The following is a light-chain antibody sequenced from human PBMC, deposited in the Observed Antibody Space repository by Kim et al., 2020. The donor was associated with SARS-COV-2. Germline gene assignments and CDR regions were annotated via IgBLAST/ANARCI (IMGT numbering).Light chain of an antibody. Sequence: QLVLPQSSSASASLGSSVKLTCTLSSGHSSYIIAWHQQQPGKAPRYLMKLEGSGSYNKGSGVPDRFAGSSSGADRYLTISNLQSEDEADYYCETWDSKVFGGGTKRTVL. J-gene: IGLJ3*02. CDR3: ETWDSKV. V-gene: IGLV4-60*03. CDR1: SGHSSYI. CDR2: LEGSGSY.